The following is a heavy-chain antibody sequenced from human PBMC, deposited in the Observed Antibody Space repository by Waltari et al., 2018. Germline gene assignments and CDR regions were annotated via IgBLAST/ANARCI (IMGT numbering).Heavy chain of an antibody. J-gene: IGHJ6*02. CDR1: GGSIRRYY. CDR2: IYTSGST. V-gene: IGHV4-4*07. CDR3: AGSSNFGIYGLDV. Sequence: QVQLQESGPGLVKPSETLSLICIVSGGSIRRYYWNWIRQPAGKGLEWIGRIYTSGSTSYNPSLKSRVTMSVDTSKNHVSLRLSSVTTADTAVYYCAGSSNFGIYGLDVWGQGTTVIVSS. D-gene: IGHD3-3*01.